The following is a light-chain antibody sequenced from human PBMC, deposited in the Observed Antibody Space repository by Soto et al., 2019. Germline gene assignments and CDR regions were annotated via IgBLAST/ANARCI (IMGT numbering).Light chain of an antibody. CDR1: SGDIGGYDY. J-gene: IGLJ1*01. CDR3: SSYTSSNTYV. V-gene: IGLV2-14*03. CDR2: DVS. Sequence: QSVLTRVAPVSGSPGQSITISCTGTSGDIGGYDYVSWYQQHPGKAPKLMIYDVSNRPSGVSNRFSGSKSGTTASLTISGLQAEDEADYYCSSYTSSNTYVFGTGTKVTVL.